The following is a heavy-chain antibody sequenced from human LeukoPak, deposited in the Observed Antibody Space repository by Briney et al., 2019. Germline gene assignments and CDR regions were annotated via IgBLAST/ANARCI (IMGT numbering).Heavy chain of an antibody. J-gene: IGHJ4*02. V-gene: IGHV4-61*02. D-gene: IGHD4/OR15-4a*01. CDR2: IYTSGST. CDR3: ASEVLGFDY. CDR1: CGSISSGSYY. Sequence: PSETLSLTCTDSCGSISSGSYYWSWIRQPAGKGLEWIGRIYTSGSTNYNPSLKSRVTISVDTSKNQVSLKLSSGTAADTAVYYCASEVLGFDYWGQGTPVTVSS.